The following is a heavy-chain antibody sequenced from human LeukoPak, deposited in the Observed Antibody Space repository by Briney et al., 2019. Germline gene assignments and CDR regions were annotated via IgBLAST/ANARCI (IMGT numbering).Heavy chain of an antibody. V-gene: IGHV3-11*01. CDR2: ISSSGSTI. D-gene: IGHD3-22*01. Sequence: GGSLRLSCAASGFTFSDYYMSRIRQAPGKGLEWVSYISSSGSTIYYADSVKGRFTISRDNAKNSLYLQMNSLRAEDTAVYYCARDRSSGRAFDIWGQGTMVTVSS. CDR1: GFTFSDYY. J-gene: IGHJ3*02. CDR3: ARDRSSGRAFDI.